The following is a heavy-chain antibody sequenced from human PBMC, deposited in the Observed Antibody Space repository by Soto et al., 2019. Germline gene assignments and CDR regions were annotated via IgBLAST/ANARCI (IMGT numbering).Heavy chain of an antibody. Sequence: ASVKVSCKVSGYTLTELSMHWVRQAPGKGLEWMGGFDPEDGETIYAQKFQGRVTMTEDTSTDTAYMELSSLRSEDTAVYYCATEQLEGYSYGGGYYFDYWGQGTLVTVSS. CDR3: ATEQLEGYSYGGGYYFDY. J-gene: IGHJ4*02. V-gene: IGHV1-24*01. CDR2: FDPEDGET. D-gene: IGHD5-18*01. CDR1: GYTLTELS.